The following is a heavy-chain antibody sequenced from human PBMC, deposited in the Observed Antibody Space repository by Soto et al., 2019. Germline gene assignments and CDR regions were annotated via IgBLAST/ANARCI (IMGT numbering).Heavy chain of an antibody. V-gene: IGHV5-51*01. CDR1: GYSFTSYW. CDR2: IYPGDSDT. CDR3: ARVPHYYDSSGFPYYFDY. J-gene: IGHJ4*02. D-gene: IGHD3-22*01. Sequence: PGESLKISCKGSGYSFTSYWIGWVRQMPGKGLEWMGIIYPGDSDTRYSPSFQGQVTISADKSISTAYLQWSSLKASDTAMYYCARVPHYYDSSGFPYYFDYWGQGTLVTVSS.